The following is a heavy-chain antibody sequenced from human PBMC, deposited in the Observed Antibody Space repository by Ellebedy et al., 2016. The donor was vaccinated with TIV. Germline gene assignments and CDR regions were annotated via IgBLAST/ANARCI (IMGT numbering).Heavy chain of an antibody. CDR3: ARVALAWFDP. J-gene: IGHJ5*02. V-gene: IGHV3-7*01. CDR2: IKQDGSEK. CDR1: GFTFSSYW. Sequence: GESLKISCAASGFTFSSYWMSWVRQAPGKGLEWVANIKQDGSEKYYVDSVKGRFTISRDNAKNSLYLQMNSLRAEDTAVYYCARVALAWFDPWGQGTLVTVSS.